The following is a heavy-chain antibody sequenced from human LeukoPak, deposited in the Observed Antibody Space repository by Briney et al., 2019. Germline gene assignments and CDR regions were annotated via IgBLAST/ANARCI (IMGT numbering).Heavy chain of an antibody. CDR3: ARDRYYGSSGYYPGY. D-gene: IGHD3-22*01. V-gene: IGHV3-33*01. Sequence: PGRSLRLSCAASGFTFSSYGMHWVRQAPGKGLEWVAVIWYDGSNKYYADSVKGRFTISRDNSKNTLYLQMNSLRAEDTAVYYCARDRYYGSSGYYPGYWGQGTLVTVSS. CDR1: GFTFSSYG. J-gene: IGHJ4*02. CDR2: IWYDGSNK.